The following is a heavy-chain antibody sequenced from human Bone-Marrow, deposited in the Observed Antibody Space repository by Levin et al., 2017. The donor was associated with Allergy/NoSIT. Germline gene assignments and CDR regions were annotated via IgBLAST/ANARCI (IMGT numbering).Heavy chain of an antibody. D-gene: IGHD3-16*01. V-gene: IGHV4-59*01. Sequence: SSETLSLTCVVSGGPISPYYWTWLRQTPGKGLEWIGYMHYSGSTKYNPSLKNRVTIFLHTPKNQFSLHLTSVTAADTAIYYCARDLGALEGYYYYGIDVWGQGTTVIVSS. J-gene: IGHJ6*02. CDR1: GGPISPYY. CDR2: MHYSGST. CDR3: ARDLGALEGYYYYGIDV.